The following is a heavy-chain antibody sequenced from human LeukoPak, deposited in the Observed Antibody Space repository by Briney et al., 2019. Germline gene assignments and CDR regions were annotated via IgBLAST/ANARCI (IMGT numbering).Heavy chain of an antibody. CDR3: ARVIGYCSGGSCYYFDY. D-gene: IGHD2-15*01. J-gene: IGHJ4*02. CDR1: GGSISSSSYY. Sequence: SETLSLTCTVSGGSISSSSYYWGWIRQPPGKGLEWIGSIYYSGNTYYNPSLKSRVTISVDTSKNQFSLKLSSVTAADTAVYCCARVIGYCSGGSCYYFDYWGQGTLVTVSS. V-gene: IGHV4-39*01. CDR2: IYYSGNT.